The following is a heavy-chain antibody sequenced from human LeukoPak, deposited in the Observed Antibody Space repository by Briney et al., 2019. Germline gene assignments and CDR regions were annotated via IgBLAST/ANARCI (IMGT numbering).Heavy chain of an antibody. CDR1: GLTFRSYW. Sequence: GGSLRLSCGASGLTFRSYWMSWVRQAPGKGLEWVAYINQEGSQKYYVDSVKGRFTISRDNAKNSLYLQMNSLRAEDTAVYYCARGTNLDYWGQGALVTVSS. CDR2: INQEGSQK. CDR3: ARGTNLDY. V-gene: IGHV3-7*01. J-gene: IGHJ4*02. D-gene: IGHD2-8*01.